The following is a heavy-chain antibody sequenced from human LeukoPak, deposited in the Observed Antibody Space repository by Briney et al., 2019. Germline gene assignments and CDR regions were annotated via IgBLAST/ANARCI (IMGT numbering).Heavy chain of an antibody. Sequence: PSETLSLTCTVSGGSISSYYWTWIRQAPGKGLEWIGYVYYSVSTNYNPSLKSRVSISQGTSKNQVSLKLSSVTAADTAVYYCARQESGPYHYMDVWGKGTTVTVSS. D-gene: IGHD3-3*01. J-gene: IGHJ6*03. V-gene: IGHV4-59*08. CDR1: GGSISSYY. CDR3: ARQESGPYHYMDV. CDR2: VYYSVST.